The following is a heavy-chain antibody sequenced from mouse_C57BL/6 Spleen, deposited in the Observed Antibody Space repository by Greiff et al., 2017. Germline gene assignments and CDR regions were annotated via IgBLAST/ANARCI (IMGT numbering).Heavy chain of an antibody. CDR3: ARHYDVSSHWYFGV. V-gene: IGHV5-6*01. D-gene: IGHD1-1*01. CDR1: GFTFSNYG. Sequence: EVKLMESGGDLVKPGGSLKLSCAASGFTFSNYGMSWVRQTPDKRLEWVATISSGGSYTYYPDSVKGRFTISRDNAKNTLYLQLSSLKSEDTAMYYCARHYDVSSHWYFGVWGTGTTVTVSS. J-gene: IGHJ1*03. CDR2: ISSGGSYT.